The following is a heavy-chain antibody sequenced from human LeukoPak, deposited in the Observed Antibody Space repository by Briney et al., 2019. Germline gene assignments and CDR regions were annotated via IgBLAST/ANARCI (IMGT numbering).Heavy chain of an antibody. CDR2: ISSSSSYI. J-gene: IGHJ4*02. Sequence: PSGSLRLSFAASGFTFSSYSMNTVRQAPGKGLEWVSSISSSSSYIYYADSVKGRFTISRDNAKNSLYLQMSSLRAEDTAVYYCARDHHGEQLVKGFDYWGQGTLVTVSS. D-gene: IGHD6-6*01. V-gene: IGHV3-21*01. CDR3: ARDHHGEQLVKGFDY. CDR1: GFTFSSYS.